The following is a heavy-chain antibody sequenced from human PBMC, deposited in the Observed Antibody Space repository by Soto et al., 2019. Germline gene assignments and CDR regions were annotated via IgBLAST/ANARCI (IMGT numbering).Heavy chain of an antibody. D-gene: IGHD2-8*02. V-gene: IGHV3-53*01. J-gene: IGHJ3*02. CDR1: GFTVSSNY. CDR3: ARDRPAGGDAFDI. CDR2: IYSGGST. Sequence: GGSLRLSCAASGFTVSSNYMSWVRQAPGKGLEWVSVIYSGGSTYYADSVKGRFTISRNNSKNTLYLQMNSLRAEDTAVYYCARDRPAGGDAFDIWGQGTMVTVSS.